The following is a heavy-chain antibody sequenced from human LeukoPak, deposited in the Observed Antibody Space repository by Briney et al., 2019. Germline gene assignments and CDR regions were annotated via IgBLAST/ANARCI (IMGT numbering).Heavy chain of an antibody. CDR3: ARVTGYCSGGSCYDNYYYYGMDV. D-gene: IGHD2-15*01. J-gene: IGHJ6*02. V-gene: IGHV4-59*08. CDR2: IYYSGST. Sequence: SSETLSLTCTVSGGSISSYYWRWIRQPPGKGVEWIGYIYYSGSTNYNPSLKSRVTISVDTSKNQFSLKLSSVTAADTAVYYCARVTGYCSGGSCYDNYYYYGMDVWGQGTTVTVSS. CDR1: GGSISSYY.